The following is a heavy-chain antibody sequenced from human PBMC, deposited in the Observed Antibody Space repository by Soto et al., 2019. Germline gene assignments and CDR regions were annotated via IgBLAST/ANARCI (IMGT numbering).Heavy chain of an antibody. CDR1: GGSISSSSYY. CDR3: ARPRIAAADDYYYYGMDV. CDR2: IYYSGST. J-gene: IGHJ6*02. D-gene: IGHD6-13*01. Sequence: QLQLQESGPGLVKPSETLSLTCTVSGGSISSSSYYWGWIRQPPGKGLEWIGSIYYSGSTYYNPSLKSRVTISVDTSKNQFSLKLSSVTAADTAVYYCARPRIAAADDYYYYGMDVWGQGTTVTVSS. V-gene: IGHV4-39*01.